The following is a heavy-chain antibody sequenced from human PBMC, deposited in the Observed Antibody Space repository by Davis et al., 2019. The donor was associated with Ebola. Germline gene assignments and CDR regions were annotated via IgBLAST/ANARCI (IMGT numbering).Heavy chain of an antibody. CDR1: GYTFTSYA. Sequence: AASVKVSCKASGYTFTSYAMHWVRQAPGQRLEWMGWINAGNGNTKYSQKFQGRVTITRDTSASTAYMELGSLRSEDTAVYYCAVGKGYCSGGSCYSLFDYWGQGTLVTVSS. CDR3: AVGKGYCSGGSCYSLFDY. J-gene: IGHJ4*02. V-gene: IGHV1-3*01. CDR2: INAGNGNT. D-gene: IGHD2-15*01.